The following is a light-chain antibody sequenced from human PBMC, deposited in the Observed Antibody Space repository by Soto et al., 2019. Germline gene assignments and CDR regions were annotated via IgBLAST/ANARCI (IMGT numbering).Light chain of an antibody. Sequence: EIVLTQSPGTLSLSPGERATLSCRASQSVSSSNLAWYQQKPGQAPRLLIYGASTRATGIPARFSGSGSGTDFTLTISGLEPEDFAVYYCQQYGSSPPYTFGQGTKLEIE. V-gene: IGKV3-20*01. CDR3: QQYGSSPPYT. J-gene: IGKJ2*01. CDR2: GAS. CDR1: QSVSSSN.